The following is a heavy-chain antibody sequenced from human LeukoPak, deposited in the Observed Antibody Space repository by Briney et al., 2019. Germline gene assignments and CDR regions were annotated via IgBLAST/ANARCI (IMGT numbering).Heavy chain of an antibody. CDR3: GRALIRRAIDY. J-gene: IGHJ4*02. V-gene: IGHV4-39*07. CDR1: GGSISSSSYY. Sequence: SETLSLTCTVSGGSISSSSYYWGWIRQPPGKGLEWIGTFFYSASTYYNPSLMSRVTISEDASKNQFSLKLSSVTAADTAVYYCGRALIRRAIDYWGQGTLVTVSS. CDR2: FFYSAST. D-gene: IGHD3-16*01.